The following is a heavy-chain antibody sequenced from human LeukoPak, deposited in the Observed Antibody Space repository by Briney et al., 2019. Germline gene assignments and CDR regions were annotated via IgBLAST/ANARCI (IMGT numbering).Heavy chain of an antibody. CDR1: GGSISSYY. CDR3: ARDTRGYSYGLFDY. D-gene: IGHD5-18*01. CDR2: IYYSGST. V-gene: IGHV4-59*01. Sequence: ASETLSLTCTVSGGSISSYYWSWIRQPPGKGLEWIGYIYYSGSTNYNPSLKSRVTISVDTSKNQFSLKLSSVTAADTAMYYCARDTRGYSYGLFDYWGQGTLVTVSS. J-gene: IGHJ4*02.